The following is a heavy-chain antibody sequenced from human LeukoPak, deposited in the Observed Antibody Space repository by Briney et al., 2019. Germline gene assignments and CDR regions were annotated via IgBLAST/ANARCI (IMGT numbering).Heavy chain of an antibody. CDR2: IIHSGST. V-gene: IGHV4-34*01. CDR1: GGSFSGYY. CDR3: ARGRGEIGYCSGGSCYYSLGDYYYGMDV. Sequence: SETLSLTCAVYGGSFSGYYWSWIRHPPGKGLRWFGEIIHSGSTTYNPSLKSRVTISLDTSKDQFSLKLSSVTAAATAVYYCARGRGEIGYCSGGSCYYSLGDYYYGMDVWGQGTTVTVSS. D-gene: IGHD2-15*01. J-gene: IGHJ6*02.